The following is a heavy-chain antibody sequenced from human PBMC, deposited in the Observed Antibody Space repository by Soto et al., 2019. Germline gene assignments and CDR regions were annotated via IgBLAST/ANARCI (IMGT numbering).Heavy chain of an antibody. CDR3: AKDRLRDGASRQGFDY. J-gene: IGHJ4*02. Sequence: GGSLRLSCAASGFTFSSHAVAWVRQAPGKGLEWVSAITNSGGSSYVADSVKGRFTISRDNSKNTVDLQMNSLRAEDTSLYYCAKDRLRDGASRQGFDYWGQGTLVTVSS. CDR1: GFTFSSHA. V-gene: IGHV3-23*01. CDR2: ITNSGGSS. D-gene: IGHD6-6*01.